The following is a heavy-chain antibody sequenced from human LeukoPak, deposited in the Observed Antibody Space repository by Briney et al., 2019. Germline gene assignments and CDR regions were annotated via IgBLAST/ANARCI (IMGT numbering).Heavy chain of an antibody. CDR3: ARVRRGTVASMVPGQYHFDY. J-gene: IGHJ4*02. CDR2: IKQDGSEK. Sequence: PGGSLRLSCAASEFTFSNYWMGWVRQAPGKGLEWVANIKQDGSEKYYVDSVKGRFTISRDNTKNSLYLQMNSLRAEDTAVYYCARVRRGTVASMVPGQYHFDYWGQGTLVTVSS. D-gene: IGHD3-10*01. CDR1: EFTFSNYW. V-gene: IGHV3-7*03.